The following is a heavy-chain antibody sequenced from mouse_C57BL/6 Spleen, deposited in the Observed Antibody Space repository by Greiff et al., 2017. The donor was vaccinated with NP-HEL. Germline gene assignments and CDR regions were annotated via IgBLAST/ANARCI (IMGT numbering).Heavy chain of an antibody. CDR3: AKNSRGYFDV. Sequence: QVQLKESGPELVKPGASVKISCKASGYAFSSSWMNWVKQRPGKGLEWIGRIYPGDGDTNYNGKFKGKATLTADKSSSTAYMQLSSLTSEDSAVYFCAKNSRGYFDVWGTGTTVTVSS. V-gene: IGHV1-82*01. CDR1: GYAFSSSW. D-gene: IGHD1-1*01. CDR2: IYPGDGDT. J-gene: IGHJ1*03.